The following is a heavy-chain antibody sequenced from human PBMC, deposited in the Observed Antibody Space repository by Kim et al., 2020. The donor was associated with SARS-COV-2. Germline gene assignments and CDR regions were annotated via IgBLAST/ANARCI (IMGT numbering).Heavy chain of an antibody. J-gene: IGHJ4*01. V-gene: IGHV3-30*18. CDR2: ISYDGSNK. CDR3: AKDGPGWLPIHDYFDY. Sequence: GGSLRLSCAASGFTFSSYGMHWVRQAPGKGLEWVAVISYDGSNKYYADSVKGRFTISRDNSKNTLYLQMNSLRAEDTAVYYCAKDGPGWLPIHDYFDYLG. CDR1: GFTFSSYG. D-gene: IGHD5-12*01.